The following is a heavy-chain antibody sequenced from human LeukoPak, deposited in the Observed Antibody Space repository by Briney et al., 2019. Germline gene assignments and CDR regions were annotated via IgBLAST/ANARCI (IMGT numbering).Heavy chain of an antibody. CDR3: ARGFGNYYGSK. CDR2: IYSGGST. V-gene: IGHV3-66*01. CDR1: RFTVSSNY. J-gene: IGHJ4*02. Sequence: GGSLRLSCAASRFTVSSNYMTWVRQAAGKGLEWVSVIYSGGSTYYADSVKGRFTISRDNAKNSLYLQMNSLRAEDTAVYYCARGFGNYYGSKWGQGTLVTVSS. D-gene: IGHD3-10*01.